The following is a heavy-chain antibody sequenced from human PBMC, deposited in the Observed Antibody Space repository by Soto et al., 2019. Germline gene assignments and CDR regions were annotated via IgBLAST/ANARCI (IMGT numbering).Heavy chain of an antibody. CDR3: ARDRLGDGYNDY. Sequence: SQTLSLTCAISGDSVSSNSAAWSWIRQPPSRGLEWLGRTYYRSKWYNNYAVSVKSRITINPDTSKNQFSLQLNSVTPGDTAVYYCARDRLGDGYNDYWGQGTLATVSS. D-gene: IGHD5-12*01. V-gene: IGHV6-1*01. CDR2: TYYRSKWYN. J-gene: IGHJ4*02. CDR1: GDSVSSNSAA.